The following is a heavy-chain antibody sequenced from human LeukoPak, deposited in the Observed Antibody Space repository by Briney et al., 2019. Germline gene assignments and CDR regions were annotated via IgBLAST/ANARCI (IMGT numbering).Heavy chain of an antibody. CDR3: ARDVAARRTNYFDY. J-gene: IGHJ4*02. Sequence: SETLSLTCTVSGGSISSSSYYWGWIRQPPGKGLEWIGSIYYSGSTYYNPSLKSRVTISVDTSKNQFSLKLSSVTAADTAVYYCARDVAARRTNYFDYWGQGTLVTVSS. D-gene: IGHD6-6*01. V-gene: IGHV4-39*07. CDR1: GGSISSSSYY. CDR2: IYYSGST.